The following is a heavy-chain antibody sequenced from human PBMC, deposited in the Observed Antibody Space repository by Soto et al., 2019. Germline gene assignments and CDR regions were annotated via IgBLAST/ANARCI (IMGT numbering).Heavy chain of an antibody. Sequence: SVKVSCKASGGTFSSYASSGVRQAPGEGLEGRGGIIPIFGTANYAQKFQGRDTITADESTSTAYMEQRSRRSEDTAVYYRARDSHGNAFDIWGQGTMVTAS. CDR3: ARDSHGNAFDI. CDR1: GGTFSSYA. J-gene: IGHJ3*02. V-gene: IGHV1-69*13. CDR2: IIPIFGTA.